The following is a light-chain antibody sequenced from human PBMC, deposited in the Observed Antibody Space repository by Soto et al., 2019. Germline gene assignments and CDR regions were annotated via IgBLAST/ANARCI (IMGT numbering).Light chain of an antibody. CDR3: QQYESYSPWT. CDR1: QTISNW. V-gene: IGKV1-5*01. CDR2: DAS. J-gene: IGKJ1*01. Sequence: DIQMTQSPSTLSASVGARVTITSRPSQTISNWLAWYQVKPRKAPKLLXHDASSLESGVPSRFSGSASGTELTLTISNLQPDDFANYYCQQYESYSPWTFGQGTKVDIK.